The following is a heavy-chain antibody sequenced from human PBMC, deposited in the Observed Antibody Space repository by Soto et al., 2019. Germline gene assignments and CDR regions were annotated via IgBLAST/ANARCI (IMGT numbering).Heavy chain of an antibody. J-gene: IGHJ5*02. CDR2: ISSSSSYI. CDR3: ARDLGQWPSLGTWFDP. D-gene: IGHD6-19*01. V-gene: IGHV3-21*01. CDR1: GFTFSSYS. Sequence: PGGSLRLSCAASGFTFSSYSMNWVRQAPGKGLEWVSSISSSSSYIYYADSVKGRFTISRDNAKNSLYLQMNSLRAEDTAVYYCARDLGQWPSLGTWFDPWGQGTLVTVSS.